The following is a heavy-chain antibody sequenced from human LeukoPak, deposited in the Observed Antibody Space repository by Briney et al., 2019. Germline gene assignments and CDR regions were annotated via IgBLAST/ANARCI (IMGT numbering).Heavy chain of an antibody. CDR1: GYTFTSYA. D-gene: IGHD5-18*01. V-gene: IGHV7-4-1*02. CDR2: INTNTGNP. Sequence: ASVKVSCKASGYTFTSYAMNWVRQAPGQGLEWMGWINTNTGNPRYAQGFTGRFVFSLDTSVNTAYLDISTLKAEDTAVYYCARGYSHDREGALDIWGQGTMVTVSS. CDR3: ARGYSHDREGALDI. J-gene: IGHJ3*02.